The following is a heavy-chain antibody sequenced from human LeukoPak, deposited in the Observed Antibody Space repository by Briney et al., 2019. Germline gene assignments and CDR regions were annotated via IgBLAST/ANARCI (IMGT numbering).Heavy chain of an antibody. J-gene: IGHJ5*02. CDR1: GGTISNYY. Sequence: SETLSFTGTVSGGTISNYYWSWIRHPAGQGLEGIGRISTGGSTNYNPSLGSRVTMSVDTSKNQFSLRLTSLAAADTAVYYCATVTDPRYNYFDPWGQGTLVTVSS. V-gene: IGHV4-4*07. CDR2: ISTGGST. D-gene: IGHD2-21*02. CDR3: ATVTDPRYNYFDP.